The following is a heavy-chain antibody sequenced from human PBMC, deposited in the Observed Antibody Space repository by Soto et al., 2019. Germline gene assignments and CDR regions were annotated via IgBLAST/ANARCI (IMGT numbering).Heavy chain of an antibody. J-gene: IGHJ6*02. D-gene: IGHD5-18*01. Sequence: QVQLVQSGAEVKKPGSSVKVSCKASGGTFSSYAISWVRQAPGQGLEWMGGIIPIFGTANYAQKFQGRVTSTAGASTSTAEMELSSLRSEDTAVYYCARAGAAGIQLWSYSYGMDVWGQGTTVTVSS. CDR3: ARAGAAGIQLWSYSYGMDV. CDR2: IIPIFGTA. V-gene: IGHV1-69*12. CDR1: GGTFSSYA.